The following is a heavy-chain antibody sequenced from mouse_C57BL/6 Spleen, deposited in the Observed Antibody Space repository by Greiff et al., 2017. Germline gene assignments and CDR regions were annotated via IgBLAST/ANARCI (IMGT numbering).Heavy chain of an antibody. CDR2: IYPGSGNT. CDR3: ARYDYDGDYYAMDY. V-gene: IGHV1-66*01. J-gene: IGHJ4*01. CDR1: GYSFTSYY. Sequence: QVQLKESGPELVKPGASVKISCKASGYSFTSYYIHWVKQRPGQGLEWIGWIYPGSGNTKYNEKFKGKATLTADTSSSTAYMQLSSLTSEDSAVYYCARYDYDGDYYAMDYWGQGTSVTVSS. D-gene: IGHD2-4*01.